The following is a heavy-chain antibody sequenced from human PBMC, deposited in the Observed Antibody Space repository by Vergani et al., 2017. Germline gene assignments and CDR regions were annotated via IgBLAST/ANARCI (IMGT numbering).Heavy chain of an antibody. CDR3: ARGDYGILTGYRY. V-gene: IGHV1-46*03. CDR1: GYTFSNYY. D-gene: IGHD3-9*01. Sequence: QVQVVQSGAEVKKSGASVKVSCKTSGYTFSNYYMHWVRQAPGQGLEWMGIINPSGGPTNYSQKFQGRVTMTRDTSTSTVYMELSSLRSEDTAIYYCARGDYGILTGYRYWGQGSVVSV. CDR2: INPSGGPT. J-gene: IGHJ4*02.